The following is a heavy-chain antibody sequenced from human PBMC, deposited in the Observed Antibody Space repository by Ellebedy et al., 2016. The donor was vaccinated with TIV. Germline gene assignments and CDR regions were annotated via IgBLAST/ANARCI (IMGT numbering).Heavy chain of an antibody. CDR1: GFTFSGYY. Sequence: GESLKISCAASGFTFSGYYMSCFRQAPGKGPVWVSYISYSGDLMYYADSVKGRFTTSRDNAGNSLYLQMNSLRAEDTAVYYCARLGVIAAAGASDYWGQGTLVIVSS. CDR3: ARLGVIAAAGASDY. D-gene: IGHD6-13*01. V-gene: IGHV3-11*01. J-gene: IGHJ4*02. CDR2: ISYSGDLM.